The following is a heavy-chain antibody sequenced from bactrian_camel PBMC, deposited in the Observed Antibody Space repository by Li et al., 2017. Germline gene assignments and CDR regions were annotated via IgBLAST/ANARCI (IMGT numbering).Heavy chain of an antibody. J-gene: IGHJ6*01. Sequence: HVQLVESGGGSVQVGGSLRLSCVASGDTIGRYCMGWFRQIPDREREGVATIDSDGSTNYADSVKGRFTISEDNAKGTLDLQMNALKPEDTAMYCCAAVRYLRGAYCYSLNEADFGVLGQGTQITVS. V-gene: IGHV3S55*01. D-gene: IGHD1*01. CDR2: IDSDGST. CDR3: AAVRYLRGAYCYSLNEADFGV. CDR1: GDTIGRYC.